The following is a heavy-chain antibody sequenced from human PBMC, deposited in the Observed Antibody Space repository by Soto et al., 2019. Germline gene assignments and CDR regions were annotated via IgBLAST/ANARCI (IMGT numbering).Heavy chain of an antibody. CDR3: AKGPRRQLLGVVS. CDR1: GYNFGSYA. D-gene: IGHD2-21*02. CDR2: IGGGGISS. V-gene: IGHV3-23*01. Sequence: DVHLLESGGGLVQPGGSLRLSCTASGYNFGSYAMMWVRQAPGKGLEWISTIGGGGISSYYADSVKGRFTISRDNSKNTLFLQTNRLRAEGPGVSYCAKGPRRQLLGVVSWGKGTQFTVS. J-gene: IGHJ4*02.